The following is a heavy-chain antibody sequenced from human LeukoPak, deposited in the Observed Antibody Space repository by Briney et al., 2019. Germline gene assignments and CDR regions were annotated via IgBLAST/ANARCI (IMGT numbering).Heavy chain of an antibody. CDR2: ISDRGDST. D-gene: IGHD2-21*02. CDR1: GFTFSSYE. CDR3: AKGRWGLTINNFDL. Sequence: GGSLRLSCAASGFTFSSYEMNWVRRAPGKGLEWVSVISDRGDSTYYADSVKGRFTISRDSSKNTLYLQMNSLGGEDTALYYCAKGRWGLTINNFDLWGQGTMVTVSS. J-gene: IGHJ3*01. V-gene: IGHV3-23*01.